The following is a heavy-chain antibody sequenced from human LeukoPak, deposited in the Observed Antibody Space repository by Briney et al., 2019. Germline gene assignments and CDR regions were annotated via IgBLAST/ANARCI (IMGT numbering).Heavy chain of an antibody. D-gene: IGHD5-18*01. CDR3: ARAVGYSYGKYYFDY. Sequence: SETLSLTCALYGVSFSGYYWSWMRQPPGKGLEWFGYIYYSGSTNYNPSIKSRVAISVDTSKNQFSLKLSSVTAADTAVYYCARAVGYSYGKYYFDYWGQGTLVTVSS. CDR2: IYYSGST. V-gene: IGHV4-59*01. CDR1: GVSFSGYY. J-gene: IGHJ4*02.